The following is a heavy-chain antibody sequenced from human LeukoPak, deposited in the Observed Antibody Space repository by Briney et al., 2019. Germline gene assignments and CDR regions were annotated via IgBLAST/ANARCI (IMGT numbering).Heavy chain of an antibody. V-gene: IGHV4-34*01. CDR1: GGSFSGYY. J-gene: IGHJ4*02. CDR2: INHSGST. Sequence: PSETLSLTCAVYGGSFSGYYWSWILQPPGKGLEWIGEINHSGSTNYNPSLKSRVTISVDTSKNQFSLKLSSVTAADTAVYYCARGLSNYTYDYWGQGTLVTVSS. CDR3: ARGLSNYTYDY. D-gene: IGHD4-11*01.